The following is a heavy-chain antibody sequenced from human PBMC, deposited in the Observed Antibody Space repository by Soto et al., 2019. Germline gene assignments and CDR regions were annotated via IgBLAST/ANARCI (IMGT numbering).Heavy chain of an antibody. J-gene: IGHJ6*02. CDR3: AREAPPYYDILTGSEQTLYGMDV. Sequence: ASVKVSCTDSGYTLTGSYMHWVRQAPGQGLEWMGWINPNSGGTNYAQKFQGWVTMTRDTSISTAYMELSRLRSDDTAVYYCAREAPPYYDILTGSEQTLYGMDVWGQGTTVTVSS. V-gene: IGHV1-2*04. CDR1: GYTLTGSY. CDR2: INPNSGGT. D-gene: IGHD3-9*01.